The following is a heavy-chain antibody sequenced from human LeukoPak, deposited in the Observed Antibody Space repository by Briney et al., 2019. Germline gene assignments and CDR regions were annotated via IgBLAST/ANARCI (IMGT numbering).Heavy chain of an antibody. V-gene: IGHV4-38-2*02. D-gene: IGHD6-6*01. CDR1: AYSFSSGYY. CDR2: SYHSWTT. CDR3: SRTVLYSSSADY. J-gene: IGHJ4*02. Sequence: SETLSLTCSVSAYSFSSGYYRGWIRPPPGDWLEWIGPSYHSWTTYYNPSLKHRVTISVDTSKNQFSLELSSVTAADTALYSCSRTVLYSSSADYWGKGTLVTVSP.